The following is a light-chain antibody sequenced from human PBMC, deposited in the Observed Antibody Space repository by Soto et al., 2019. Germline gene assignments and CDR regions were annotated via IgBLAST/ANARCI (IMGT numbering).Light chain of an antibody. V-gene: IGKV1-9*01. CDR3: QKRNTYSIS. J-gene: IGKJ5*01. CDR1: QGISSY. CDR2: TAS. Sequence: DIQLTQSPSFLSASVGDRVTITCRASQGISSYLAWYQQKPGKAPNLLIHTASTLQSGVPSRFSGSGSGTGICRTISRPHPGDLGASSCQKRNTYSISIGQATRPGI.